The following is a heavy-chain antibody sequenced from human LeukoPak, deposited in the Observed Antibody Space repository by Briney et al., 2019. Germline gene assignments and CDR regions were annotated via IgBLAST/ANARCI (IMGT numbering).Heavy chain of an antibody. Sequence: RPSQTLSLTCTVSGDSISSGDYYWTWIRQPPGKGLEWIGYIYYSGSTYYNPSLKSRVTISVDTSKNQFSLKLSSVTAADTAVYYCARGATSSTFGGVIVLKSWYYFDYWGQGTLVTVSS. D-gene: IGHD3-16*02. CDR3: ARGATSSTFGGVIVLKSWYYFDY. CDR1: GDSISSGDYY. J-gene: IGHJ4*02. CDR2: IYYSGST. V-gene: IGHV4-30-4*08.